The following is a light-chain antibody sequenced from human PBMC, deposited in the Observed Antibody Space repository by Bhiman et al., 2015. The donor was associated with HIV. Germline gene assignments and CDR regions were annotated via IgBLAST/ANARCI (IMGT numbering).Light chain of an antibody. CDR2: ENN. V-gene: IGLV1-51*02. J-gene: IGLJ2*01. Sequence: QSVLTQPPSVSATPGQKVTISCSGSRSNIGSHYVSWYQQFPGTAPKLLIYENNKRPSGIPDRFSASKSGTSATLGITGLQTGDEADYYCATWDSSLSAEVFGGGTQLTVL. CDR3: ATWDSSLSAEV. CDR1: RSNIGSHY.